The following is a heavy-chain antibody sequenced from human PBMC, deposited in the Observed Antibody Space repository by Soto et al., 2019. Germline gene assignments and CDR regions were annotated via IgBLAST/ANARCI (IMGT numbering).Heavy chain of an antibody. CDR2: IYYSGST. CDR3: ASPTLGAFDI. V-gene: IGHV4-39*01. CDR1: GGSISSSNYY. Sequence: QLQLQESGPGLVKPSETLSLTCSVSGGSISSSNYYWGWIRQPPGKGLEWIGSIYYSGSTSYNSSLMSRVTISVDTSKNQFSLRLSSVTAADTAVYYCASPTLGAFDIWGQGTMVTVSS. D-gene: IGHD3-16*01. J-gene: IGHJ3*02.